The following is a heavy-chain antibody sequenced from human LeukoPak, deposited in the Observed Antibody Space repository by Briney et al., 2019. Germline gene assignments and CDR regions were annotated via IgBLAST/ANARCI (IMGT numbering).Heavy chain of an antibody. CDR2: ISYDGSNK. V-gene: IGHV3-30-3*01. J-gene: IGHJ3*02. Sequence: GGSLRLSCAASGFTFSSYAMHWVRQAPGKGLEWVAVISYDGSNKYYADSVKGRFTISRDNSKNTLYLQMNSLRAEDTAVYYCARDRIGIAAAEDDAFDIWGQGTMVTVSS. D-gene: IGHD6-13*01. CDR3: ARDRIGIAAAEDDAFDI. CDR1: GFTFSSYA.